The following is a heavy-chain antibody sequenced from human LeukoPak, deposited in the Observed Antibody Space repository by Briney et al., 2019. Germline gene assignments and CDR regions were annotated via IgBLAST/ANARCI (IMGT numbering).Heavy chain of an antibody. V-gene: IGHV4-4*02. J-gene: IGHJ4*02. D-gene: IGHD5-18*01. Sequence: SGTLSLTCAVSGASITSNWWNWVRQPPGKGLEWIGEIHHSGSANYNPSLKSRVTISLDTSENQFSLKLTSVTAADTAVYYCARWGPDTADPFDYWGQGTLVTVSS. CDR2: IHHSGSA. CDR1: GASITSNW. CDR3: ARWGPDTADPFDY.